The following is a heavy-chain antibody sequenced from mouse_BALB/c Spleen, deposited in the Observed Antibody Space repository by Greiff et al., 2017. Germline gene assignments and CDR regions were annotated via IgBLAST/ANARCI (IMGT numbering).Heavy chain of an antibody. CDR2: IDPANGNT. V-gene: IGHV14-3*02. Sequence: VQLKQSGAELVKPGASVKLSCTASGFNIKDTYMHWVKQRPEQGLEWIGRIDPANGNTKYDPKFQGKATITADTSSNTAYLQLSSLTSEDTAVYYCARRAYYYGSSPYAMDYWGQGTSVTVSS. CDR3: ARRAYYYGSSPYAMDY. J-gene: IGHJ4*01. CDR1: GFNIKDTY. D-gene: IGHD1-1*01.